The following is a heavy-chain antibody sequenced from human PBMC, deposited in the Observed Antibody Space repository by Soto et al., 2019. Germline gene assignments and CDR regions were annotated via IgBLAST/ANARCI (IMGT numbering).Heavy chain of an antibody. Sequence: EVQLLESGGGLVQPGGSLRLSCAASGFTFSSYAMSWVRQAPGKGLEWVSAISGSGGSTYYADSVKGRFTISRDNSKNTLYRQMNSRRAEDTAVYYCATARRQGYGDYSYWYFDLWGRGTLVTVSS. CDR3: ATARRQGYGDYSYWYFDL. CDR2: ISGSGGST. D-gene: IGHD4-17*01. V-gene: IGHV3-23*01. J-gene: IGHJ2*01. CDR1: GFTFSSYA.